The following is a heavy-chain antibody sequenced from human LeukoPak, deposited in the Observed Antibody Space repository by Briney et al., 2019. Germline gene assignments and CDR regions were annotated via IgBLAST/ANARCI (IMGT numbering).Heavy chain of an antibody. CDR1: GFTFSNSA. CDR2: IYSGGST. CDR3: ARDRGLLWFGELSASDAFDI. Sequence: PGGSLRLSCAASGFTFSNSAMHWVRQAPGKGLEWVSVIYSGGSTYYADSVKGRFTISRDNSKNTLYLQMNSLRAEDTAVYYCARDRGLLWFGELSASDAFDIWGQGTMVTVSS. V-gene: IGHV3-66*01. J-gene: IGHJ3*02. D-gene: IGHD3-10*01.